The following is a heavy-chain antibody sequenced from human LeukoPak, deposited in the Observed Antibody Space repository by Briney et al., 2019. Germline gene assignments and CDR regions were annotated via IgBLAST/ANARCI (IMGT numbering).Heavy chain of an antibody. CDR1: GFTFSSYE. Sequence: PGGSLRLSCAASGFTFSSYEMSWVRQAPGKGLEWVSYISSSGSTIYYADSVKGRFTISRDNAKNSLYLQMNSLRAEDTAVYYCARGFPGYCSGGSCYPTWFDPWGQGTLVTVSS. CDR2: ISSSGSTI. J-gene: IGHJ5*02. V-gene: IGHV3-48*03. D-gene: IGHD2-15*01. CDR3: ARGFPGYCSGGSCYPTWFDP.